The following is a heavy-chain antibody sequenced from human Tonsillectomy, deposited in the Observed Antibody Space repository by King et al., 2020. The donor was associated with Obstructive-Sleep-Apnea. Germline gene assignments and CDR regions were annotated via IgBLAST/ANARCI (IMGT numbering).Heavy chain of an antibody. D-gene: IGHD3-22*01. V-gene: IGHV3-48*04. CDR3: ARGVVYYDSSAGWYFDL. Sequence: QLVQSGGGLVQPGGSLRLSCAASGFTFSSYSMNWVRQAPGKGLEWVSYISSSSTIYYADSVKGRFTISRDNAKNSLYLLMNSLRAEDTAVYYCARGVVYYDSSAGWYFDLWGRGTLVTVSS. CDR2: ISSSSTI. CDR1: GFTFSSYS. J-gene: IGHJ2*01.